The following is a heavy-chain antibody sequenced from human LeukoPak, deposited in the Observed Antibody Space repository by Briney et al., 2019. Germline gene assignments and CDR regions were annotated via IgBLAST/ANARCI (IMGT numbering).Heavy chain of an antibody. Sequence: GGSLRLSCAASGFTFSSYDMNWVRQAPGKGLEWVSGIGSAGDTYYPCSIKGRFTVSRENAKNSLFLQMNGLRVGDTAVYYCARGSYCSGGACSPVGAFDIWGKGTVVTVFS. CDR2: IGSAGDT. V-gene: IGHV3-13*01. CDR3: ARGSYCSGGACSPVGAFDI. CDR1: GFTFSSYD. J-gene: IGHJ3*02. D-gene: IGHD2-15*01.